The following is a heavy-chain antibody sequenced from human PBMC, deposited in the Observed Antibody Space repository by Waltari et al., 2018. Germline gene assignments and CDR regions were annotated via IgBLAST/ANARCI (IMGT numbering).Heavy chain of an antibody. CDR1: GSTFTGYY. Sequence: QVQLVQSGAEVQKPGASVKVSCKASGSTFTGYYMHWVRQAPGQGLEWMGRINPNSGGTNYAQKFQGRVTMTRDTSISTAYMELSRLRSDDTAVYYCARSYCSSTSCYDPHNWFDPWGQGTLVTVSS. D-gene: IGHD2-2*01. J-gene: IGHJ5*02. V-gene: IGHV1-2*06. CDR2: INPNSGGT. CDR3: ARSYCSSTSCYDPHNWFDP.